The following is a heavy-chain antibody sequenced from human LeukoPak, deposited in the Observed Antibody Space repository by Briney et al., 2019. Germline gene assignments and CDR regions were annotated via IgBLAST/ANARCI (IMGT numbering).Heavy chain of an antibody. D-gene: IGHD1-26*01. Sequence: SETLSLTCAVYGGSFSGYYWSWIRQPPGKGLEWTGEINHSGSTNYNPSLKSRVTISVDTSKNQFSLKLSSVTAADTAVYYCARGLWELQKPNNFDYWGQGTLVTVSS. CDR3: ARGLWELQKPNNFDY. CDR1: GGSFSGYY. V-gene: IGHV4-34*01. CDR2: INHSGST. J-gene: IGHJ4*02.